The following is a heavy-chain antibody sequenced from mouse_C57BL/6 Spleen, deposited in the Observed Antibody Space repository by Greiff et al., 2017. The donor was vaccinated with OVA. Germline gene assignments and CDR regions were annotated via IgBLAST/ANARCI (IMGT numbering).Heavy chain of an antibody. CDR3: TRGDYGSSYAMDY. J-gene: IGHJ4*01. V-gene: IGHV1-15*01. CDR2: IDPETGGT. Sequence: QVQLKESGAELVRPGASVTLSCKASGYTFTDYEMHWVKQTPVHGLEWIGAIDPETGGTAYNQKFKGKAILTANKSSSTAYMELRSLTSADSAVYYCTRGDYGSSYAMDYWGQGTSVTVSS. CDR1: GYTFTDYE. D-gene: IGHD1-1*01.